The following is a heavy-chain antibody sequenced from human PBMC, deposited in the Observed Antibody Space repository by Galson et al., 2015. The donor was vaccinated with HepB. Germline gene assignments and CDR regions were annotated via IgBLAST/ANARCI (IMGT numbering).Heavy chain of an antibody. CDR3: ARDPRRVAAAGGNWFDP. Sequence: SVKVSCKAYGGTFSSYAISWVRQAPGQGLEWMGRINPNSGGTNYAQKFQGRVTMTRDTSISTAYMELSRLRSDDTAVYYCARDPRRVAAAGGNWFDPWGQGTLVTVSS. CDR1: GGTFSSYA. V-gene: IGHV1-2*06. D-gene: IGHD6-13*01. CDR2: INPNSGGT. J-gene: IGHJ5*02.